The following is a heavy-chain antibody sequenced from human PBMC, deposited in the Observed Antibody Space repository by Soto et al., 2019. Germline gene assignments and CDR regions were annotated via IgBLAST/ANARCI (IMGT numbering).Heavy chain of an antibody. CDR2: IYYSGRT. D-gene: IGHD2-15*01. CDR3: ARDRCSCVSCYQRGNNWCDP. Sequence: SETLSLTCTVSGGSISSYYWSWIRQPPGKGLEWIGYIYYSGRTNYNPSLKTRVTISVDTSKNQFSLKLSSVTAAHTAVYYCARDRCSCVSCYQRGNNWCDPWGEGTLVPVSS. V-gene: IGHV4-59*01. CDR1: GGSISSYY. J-gene: IGHJ5*02.